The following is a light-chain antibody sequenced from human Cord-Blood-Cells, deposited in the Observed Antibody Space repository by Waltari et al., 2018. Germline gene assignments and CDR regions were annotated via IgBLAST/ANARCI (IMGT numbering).Light chain of an antibody. CDR3: QQSYSTPRT. J-gene: IGKJ1*01. CDR1: QSISSY. Sequence: DIQMTQSPSSLSASVGDRVTITCRESQSISSYLNWYQQKPGKAPKLLIYAASSLQSGVPSRFSGSGSGTDFTLTISSLQPEDFATYYCQQSYSTPRTFGQWTKVEIK. CDR2: AAS. V-gene: IGKV1-39*01.